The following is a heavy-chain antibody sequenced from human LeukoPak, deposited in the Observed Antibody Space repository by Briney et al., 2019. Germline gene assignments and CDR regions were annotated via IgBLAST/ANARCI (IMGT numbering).Heavy chain of an antibody. CDR3: ARVNWSSTSCRSKFLDY. V-gene: IGHV1-8*01. Sequence: GGSVKVSCKASGYTFTNYDINCVRQATGQRLQWMGWMNPNSANTVDAQKFQGRVTMSRNTSRSTAYMELSILRSEDTAVYYCARVNWSSTSCRSKFLDYWGQGTLVTVSS. CDR2: MNPNSANT. J-gene: IGHJ4*02. CDR1: GYTFTNYD. D-gene: IGHD2-2*01.